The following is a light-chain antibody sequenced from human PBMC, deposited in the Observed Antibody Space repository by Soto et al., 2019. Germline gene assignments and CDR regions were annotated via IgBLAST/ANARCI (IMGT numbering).Light chain of an antibody. J-gene: IGKJ4*01. Sequence: EIVMTQSPATLSVSPGERATLSCRASQSVSGNLAWYQQKPGQAPRILIYGASTRATGVPARFIGSGSGTEFTLTISSLQSEDFALYHCQQDNNWPPFTFGGGTKVEI. CDR3: QQDNNWPPFT. CDR1: QSVSGN. CDR2: GAS. V-gene: IGKV3-15*01.